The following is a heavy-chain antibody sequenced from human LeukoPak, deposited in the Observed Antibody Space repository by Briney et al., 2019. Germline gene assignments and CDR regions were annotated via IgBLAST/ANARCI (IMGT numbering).Heavy chain of an antibody. V-gene: IGHV1-2*02. CDR1: GYTFTGYY. D-gene: IGHD3-22*01. CDR3: ARSPLPRNYYDSSGYTSNFDY. Sequence: GASVKVSCKASGYTFTGYYMHWMRQPPGPGLEWMGLINPNSGGTNYAQKFQGRVTTTRDTSISTAYMELSRPRSDDTAVYYCARSPLPRNYYDSSGYTSNFDYWGQGTLVTVSS. J-gene: IGHJ4*02. CDR2: INPNSGGT.